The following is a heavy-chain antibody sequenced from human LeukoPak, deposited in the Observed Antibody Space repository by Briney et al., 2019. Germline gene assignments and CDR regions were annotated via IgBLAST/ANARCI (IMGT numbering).Heavy chain of an antibody. D-gene: IGHD3-3*01. CDR2: INPNSGGT. Sequence: ASVKVSCKASGYTFTGYYMHWVRQAPGQGLEWMGWINPNSGGTNYAQKLQGRVTMTTDTSTSTAYMELRSLRSDDTAVYYCARGRIFGVVTLNWFDPWGQGTLVTVSS. CDR1: GYTFTGYY. J-gene: IGHJ5*02. CDR3: ARGRIFGVVTLNWFDP. V-gene: IGHV1-2*02.